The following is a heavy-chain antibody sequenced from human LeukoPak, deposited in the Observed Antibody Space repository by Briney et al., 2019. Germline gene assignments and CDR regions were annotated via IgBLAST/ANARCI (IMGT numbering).Heavy chain of an antibody. CDR3: AKGNNWNYPDYFDY. D-gene: IGHD1-7*01. J-gene: IGHJ4*02. V-gene: IGHV1-46*01. Sequence: ASVKVSCKASGYTFTNYYMHWVRQAPGQGLEWMGIINPSDGSTNYAQKFQGRVTMTRDTSTSTVYMELSSLRSEDSAIYYCAKGNNWNYPDYFDYWGQGTLVTVSS. CDR2: INPSDGST. CDR1: GYTFTNYY.